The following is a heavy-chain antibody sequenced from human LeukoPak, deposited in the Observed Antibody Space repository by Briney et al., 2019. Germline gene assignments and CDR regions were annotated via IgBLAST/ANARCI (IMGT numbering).Heavy chain of an antibody. V-gene: IGHV3-30*03. D-gene: IGHD5-12*01. CDR1: GFTFSSYG. CDR2: ISYDGSNK. J-gene: IGHJ6*02. CDR3: ARDLLWFDLSGYDSFDYYYYGMDV. Sequence: PGRSLRLSCAASGFTFSSYGMHWVRQAPGKGLEWVAVISYDGSNKYYADSVKGRFTISRDNSKNTLYLQMNSQRAEDTAVYYCARDLLWFDLSGYDSFDYYYYGMDVWGQGTTVTVSS.